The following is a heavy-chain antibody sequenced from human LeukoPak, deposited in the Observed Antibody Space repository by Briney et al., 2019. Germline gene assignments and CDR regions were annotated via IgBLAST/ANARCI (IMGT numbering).Heavy chain of an antibody. CDR3: ARVSSVVSYGYHFDY. D-gene: IGHD5-18*01. CDR2: IKTDGSQI. V-gene: IGHV3-7*01. CDR1: GFTFSSYW. J-gene: IGHJ4*02. Sequence: GGSLRLSCVASGFTFSSYWMTWVRQAPGKGLEWVANIKTDGSQIYYVDSVKGRFTISRDNAKNSLYLQMNSLRAEDTAVYYCARVSSVVSYGYHFDYWGQGTLVTVSS.